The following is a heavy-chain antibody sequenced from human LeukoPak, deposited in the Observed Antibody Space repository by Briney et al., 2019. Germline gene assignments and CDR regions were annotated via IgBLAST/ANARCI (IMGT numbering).Heavy chain of an antibody. CDR2: IWYNGGTK. V-gene: IGHV3-33*01. CDR1: GVMFSVDG. D-gene: IGHD3-3*01. Sequence: GGSLRLSCAASGVMFSVDGMHCGRQAPGKGLEWVAVIWYNGGTKYYGDSVKGRFTISRDNSKNTLYLQMNSLEDEDTAVYYCASYNHSERSGYYLDFWGQGTLVTVSS. CDR3: ASYNHSERSGYYLDF. J-gene: IGHJ4*02.